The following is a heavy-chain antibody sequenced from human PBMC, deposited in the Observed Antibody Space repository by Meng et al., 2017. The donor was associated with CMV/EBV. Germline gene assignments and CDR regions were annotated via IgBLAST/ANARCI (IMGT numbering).Heavy chain of an antibody. CDR1: GFTFSSYA. CDR2: ISGNGGNT. D-gene: IGHD6-25*01. V-gene: IGHV3-23*01. CDR3: AKDQGPGVGGCDL. Sequence: GESLKISCAASGFTFSSYAMSWVRQAPGKGLEWVSAISGNGGNTYYADSMRGLFTISRDNSGNTPYLQVNSLSADDTAVYYCAKDQGPGVGGCDLWGRGTLVTVSS. J-gene: IGHJ2*01.